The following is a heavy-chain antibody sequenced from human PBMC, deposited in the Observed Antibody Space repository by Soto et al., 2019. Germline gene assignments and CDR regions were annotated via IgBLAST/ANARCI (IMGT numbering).Heavy chain of an antibody. CDR2: MSHSGGT. CDR1: GGFVTSGSYY. D-gene: IGHD1-1*01. CDR3: ARVDRGTATTVVDAFDI. J-gene: IGHJ3*02. Sequence: QVQLQQWGAGLLKPSETLSLTCAVYGGFVTSGSYYWSWIRQPPGKGLEWIGEMSHSGGTHFNPSIKSRVTLSVDTSKNQFTLKMSSVTAADTALYYCARVDRGTATTVVDAFDIWGPGTMVTVSS. V-gene: IGHV4-34*01.